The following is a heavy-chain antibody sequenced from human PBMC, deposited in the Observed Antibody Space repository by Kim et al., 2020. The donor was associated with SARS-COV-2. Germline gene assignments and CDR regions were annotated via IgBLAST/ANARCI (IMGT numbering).Heavy chain of an antibody. V-gene: IGHV3-21*01. CDR1: GFTFGSYS. CDR2: ISSGGGCI. J-gene: IGHJ3*01. Sequence: GGSLRLSCAASGFTFGSYSMRWVRQAPGKGPEWVSSISSGGGCIYYADSVKGRFTISRDNAKNSLYLQMNSLRVEDTAVYYCVSGEGDFDGSSAVYAAFGVGGRGTMVTVPS. D-gene: IGHD3-10*02. CDR3: VSGEGDFDGSSAVYAAFGV.